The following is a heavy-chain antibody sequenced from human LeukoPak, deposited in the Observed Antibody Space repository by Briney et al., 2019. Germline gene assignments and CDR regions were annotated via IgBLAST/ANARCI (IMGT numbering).Heavy chain of an antibody. D-gene: IGHD5-24*01. J-gene: IGHJ4*02. V-gene: IGHV3-33*08. CDR3: ANNFDY. Sequence: GGSLRLSCAASGFTFSNYWMHWVRQAPGKGLEWVAVIWHDGSNKYYADSVKGRFTISRDNSKNMLYLQMNSLRAEDTAVYYCANNFDYWGQGTLVTVSS. CDR1: GFTFSNYW. CDR2: IWHDGSNK.